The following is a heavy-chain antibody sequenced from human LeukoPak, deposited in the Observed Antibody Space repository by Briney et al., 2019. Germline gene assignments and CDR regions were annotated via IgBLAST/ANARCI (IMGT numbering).Heavy chain of an antibody. J-gene: IGHJ4*02. V-gene: IGHV3-7*01. CDR3: ARGGRITIFGVARISRRAVGFGY. CDR1: GFTFSSHW. D-gene: IGHD3-3*01. Sequence: GGALRLSCAAPGFTFSSHWMSRGPQAPGKGVERVANIKQDGSVCYYVEAVKGRFTISRDNANNSLYLQMNSLRAEDTAVYYCARGGRITIFGVARISRRAVGFGYWGQGTLVTGSS. CDR2: IKQDGSVC.